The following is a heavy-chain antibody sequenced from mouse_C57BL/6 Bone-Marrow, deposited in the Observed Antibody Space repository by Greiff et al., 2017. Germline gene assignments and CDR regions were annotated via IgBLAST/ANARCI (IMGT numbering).Heavy chain of an antibody. CDR2: ISSGGSYT. V-gene: IGHV5-6*01. J-gene: IGHJ3*01. CDR3: ARHGDGYPFAY. CDR1: GFTFSSYG. D-gene: IGHD2-3*01. Sequence: EVKLVESGGDLVKPGGSLKLSCAASGFTFSSYGMSWVRQTPDKRLEWVATISSGGSYTYYPDSVKGRFTISRDNAKNTLYLQMSRLKSEDTAMYYCARHGDGYPFAYWGQGTLVTVSA.